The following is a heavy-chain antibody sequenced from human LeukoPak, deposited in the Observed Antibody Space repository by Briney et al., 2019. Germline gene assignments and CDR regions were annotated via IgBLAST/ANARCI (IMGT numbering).Heavy chain of an antibody. CDR1: GGSISSGGYY. Sequence: SQTLSLTCTVSGGSISSGGYYWSWIRQHPGKGLEWIGYIYYSGSTYYNTSLKSRVTISVDTSKNQFSLKLSSVTAADTAVYYCASLGDSSPSGYFDYWGQGTLVTVSS. D-gene: IGHD6-6*01. CDR2: IYYSGST. J-gene: IGHJ4*02. V-gene: IGHV4-31*03. CDR3: ASLGDSSPSGYFDY.